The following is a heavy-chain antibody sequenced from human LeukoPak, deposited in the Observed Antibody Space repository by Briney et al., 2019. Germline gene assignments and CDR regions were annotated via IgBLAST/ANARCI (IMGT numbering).Heavy chain of an antibody. CDR1: GYTFTSYD. J-gene: IGHJ4*02. Sequence: ASVKVSCKASGYTFTSYDINWVRQATGQGLEWMGWMNPNSGNTGYAQKFQGRVTMTRNTSISTAYMELSSRRSEDTAVYYCARGRSYSGGYYFDYWGQGTLVTVSS. D-gene: IGHD1-26*01. CDR2: MNPNSGNT. CDR3: ARGRSYSGGYYFDY. V-gene: IGHV1-8*01.